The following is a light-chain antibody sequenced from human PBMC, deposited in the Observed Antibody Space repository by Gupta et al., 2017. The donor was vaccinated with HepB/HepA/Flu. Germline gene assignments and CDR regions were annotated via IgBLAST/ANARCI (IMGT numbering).Light chain of an antibody. CDR3: SSYTSSSAVV. CDR2: DVS. CDR1: SSDVGGYNY. Sequence: QSALTQPASVSGSPGPSLTISCTGTSSDVGGYNYVSWYHQHPGKAPKLMIYDVSNRPSGVSTRFSASKSGNTASLTISGLQAEDEADYYCSSYTSSSAVVFGGGTKLTVL. V-gene: IGLV2-14*01. J-gene: IGLJ2*01.